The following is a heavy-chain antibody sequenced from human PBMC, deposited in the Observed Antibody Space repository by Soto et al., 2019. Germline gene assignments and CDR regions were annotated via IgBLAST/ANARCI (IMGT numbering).Heavy chain of an antibody. CDR1: GFTFSSYA. D-gene: IGHD6-13*01. V-gene: IGHV3-23*01. CDR3: AKIKWQQNLNYYYYMDV. Sequence: GGSLRLSCAASGFTFSSYAMSWVRQAPGKGLEWVSAISGSGGSTYYADSVKGRFTISRDNSKNTLYLQMNSLRAEDTAVYYCAKIKWQQNLNYYYYMDVWGKGTTVTVSS. J-gene: IGHJ6*03. CDR2: ISGSGGST.